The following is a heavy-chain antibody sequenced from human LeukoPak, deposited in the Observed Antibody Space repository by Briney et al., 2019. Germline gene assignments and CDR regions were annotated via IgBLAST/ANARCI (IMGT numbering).Heavy chain of an antibody. V-gene: IGHV1-46*01. CDR3: ARGGWLQYDAFDI. CDR1: GNTFTSYY. CDR2: INPSGGSI. J-gene: IGHJ3*02. D-gene: IGHD5-24*01. Sequence: ASVKVSCKTSGNTFTSYYIHWVRQAPGQGLELMGIINPSGGSISYAQMFQCRVNMTRDMSTSKVYMELSSLRAEDTAVYYCARGGWLQYDAFDIWGQGTMVTVSS.